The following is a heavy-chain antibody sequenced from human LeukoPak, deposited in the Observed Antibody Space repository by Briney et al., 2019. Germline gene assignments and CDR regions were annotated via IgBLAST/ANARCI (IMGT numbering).Heavy chain of an antibody. J-gene: IGHJ3*02. V-gene: IGHV3-21*01. CDR3: ARDSGNYLDAFDI. Sequence: GGSLRLSCAGSGFTFSRHSMNWVRQAPGKRLKWGSSISTSSSYIYYADSVKGRFTISRDNATNSLFLQMNRLRAEDTAVYYCARDSGNYLDAFDIWGQGTMVTVSS. CDR2: ISTSSSYI. CDR1: GFTFSRHS. D-gene: IGHD1-26*01.